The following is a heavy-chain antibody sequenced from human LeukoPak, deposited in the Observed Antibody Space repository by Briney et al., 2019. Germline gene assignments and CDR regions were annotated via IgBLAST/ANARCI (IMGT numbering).Heavy chain of an antibody. CDR1: GFTFSRSD. CDR3: AKKVSSWSPRFDP. D-gene: IGHD6-13*01. J-gene: IGHJ5*02. V-gene: IGHV3-23*01. CDR2: ISGSGGST. Sequence: PGGSLRLSCAASGFTFSRSDMIWVRQAPGKGLEWVSIISGSGGSTYYADSVRGRFTISRDNSKNTLYLQLNSLRAEDTAVYHCAKKVSSWSPRFDPWGQRTLVTVSS.